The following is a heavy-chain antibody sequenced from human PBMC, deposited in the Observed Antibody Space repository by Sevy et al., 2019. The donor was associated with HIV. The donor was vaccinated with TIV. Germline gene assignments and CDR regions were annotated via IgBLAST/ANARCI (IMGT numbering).Heavy chain of an antibody. CDR1: GFIFNNYD. CDR3: AKDMVDCSGGTCYSGAVSPFES. J-gene: IGHJ4*02. V-gene: IGHV3-30*18. D-gene: IGHD2-15*01. CDR2: VSYDGADK. Sequence: GGALRLSCAASGFIFNNYDMYWIRQAPGKGLEWVATVSYDGADKDYADIVKGRFSISRDTSRSMLYLQMRRLRPEDTGVYFCAKDMVDCSGGTCYSGAVSPFESWGQGTLVTVSS.